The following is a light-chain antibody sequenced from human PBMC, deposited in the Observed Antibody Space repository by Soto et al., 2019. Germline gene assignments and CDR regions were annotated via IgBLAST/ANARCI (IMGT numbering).Light chain of an antibody. CDR2: AAS. V-gene: IGKV1-27*01. Sequence: DIQMTQSPSSLSASLGDRVTITCRASQGIGVYLAWFQQKPGNVPRLLIYAASTLQSGVPSRFSGSGSGTDFTLTISSLQPEDDATYYCQKYNSAPLTFGGGTKVEIK. CDR1: QGIGVY. J-gene: IGKJ4*01. CDR3: QKYNSAPLT.